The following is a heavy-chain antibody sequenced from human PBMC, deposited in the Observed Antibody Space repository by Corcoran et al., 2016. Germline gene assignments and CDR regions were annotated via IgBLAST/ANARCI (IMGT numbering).Heavy chain of an antibody. Sequence: QVQLVESGGGVVQPGRSLRLSCAASGFTFRSYGMHWVRQAPGKGLEWVAVISYDGSNKYYADSVKGRFTISRNNSKNTLYLHMNSLRAEDTAVYYCANSSRWYDFLSGYYTGNYYGIEVWGQGTTVTVSS. CDR3: ANSSRWYDFLSGYYTGNYYGIEV. D-gene: IGHD3-3*01. CDR2: ISYDGSNK. J-gene: IGHJ6*02. CDR1: GFTFRSYG. V-gene: IGHV3-30*18.